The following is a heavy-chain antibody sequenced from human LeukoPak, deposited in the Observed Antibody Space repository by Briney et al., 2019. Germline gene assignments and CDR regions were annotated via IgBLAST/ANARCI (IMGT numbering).Heavy chain of an antibody. V-gene: IGHV3-53*05. J-gene: IGHJ4*02. Sequence: GGSLRLSWAASGFTVSSNYMSWVRQAPGKGLEWVSVIYSGGSTYYADSVKGRFTISRDNSKNTLYLQMNSLRAEDTAVYYCAKDANYDFWSGSDSRYWGQGTLVTVSS. CDR1: GFTVSSNY. CDR2: IYSGGST. D-gene: IGHD3-3*01. CDR3: AKDANYDFWSGSDSRY.